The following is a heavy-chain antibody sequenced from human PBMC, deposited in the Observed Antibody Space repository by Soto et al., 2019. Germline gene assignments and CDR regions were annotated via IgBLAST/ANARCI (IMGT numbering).Heavy chain of an antibody. V-gene: IGHV3-33*06. CDR2: IWYDGSNK. D-gene: IGHD6-13*01. CDR1: GFTFSSYG. J-gene: IGHJ4*02. CDR3: AKVGYWYIPEAGPIDY. Sequence: GGTPRLSCAVSGFTFSSYGMHWVRQAPGKGLEWVAVIWYDGSNKYYADSVKGRFTISRDNSKNTLYLQMNSLRAEHRAVYYYAKVGYWYIPEAGPIDYPGQATLVTASS.